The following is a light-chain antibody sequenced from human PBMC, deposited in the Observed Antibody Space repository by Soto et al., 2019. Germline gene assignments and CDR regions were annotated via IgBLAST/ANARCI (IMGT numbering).Light chain of an antibody. V-gene: IGKV3-11*01. CDR2: DAS. CDR3: QQRGIWPLT. Sequence: EVLLTQSPATLSVSPGESVTLSCRASQSINTFLAWYQQKPGQAPRLLIYDASYRAAGIPARFSGRGSGTDFTLTINSLEPEDFAVYHCQQRGIWPLTFGGGTRVE. J-gene: IGKJ4*01. CDR1: QSINTF.